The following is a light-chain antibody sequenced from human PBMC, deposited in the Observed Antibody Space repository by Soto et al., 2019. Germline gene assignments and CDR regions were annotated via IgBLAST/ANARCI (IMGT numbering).Light chain of an antibody. CDR1: SSDVGGYNY. V-gene: IGLV2-14*01. Sequence: QSALTQPASVSGSPGQSITISCTGTSSDVGGYNYVSWYQQHPGIAPKLLIYGVTNRPSGVSTRFSGPKSGNTASLTIAGLKAEDGADYHCSSYTSASTLLYLFGTGTKLTVL. CDR2: GVT. CDR3: SSYTSASTLLYL. J-gene: IGLJ1*01.